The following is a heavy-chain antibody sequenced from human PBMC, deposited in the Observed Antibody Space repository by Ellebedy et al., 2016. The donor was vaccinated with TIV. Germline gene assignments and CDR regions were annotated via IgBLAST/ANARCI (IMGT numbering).Heavy chain of an antibody. V-gene: IGHV3-7*01. J-gene: IGHJ5*02. D-gene: IGHD5-18*01. Sequence: GESLKISCAASGFSFRSYWMSWVRQAPGKGLEWVANIYQDGGVQYYVDSVKGRFTISRDNADNSLFLQMNSLKAADTAVYYCARRGSYGEYAVQINSWFDTWGRGILVAVSS. CDR3: ARRGSYGEYAVQINSWFDT. CDR1: GFSFRSYW. CDR2: IYQDGGVQ.